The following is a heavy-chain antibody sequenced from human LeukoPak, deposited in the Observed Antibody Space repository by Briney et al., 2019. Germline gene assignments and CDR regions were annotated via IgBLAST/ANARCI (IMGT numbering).Heavy chain of an antibody. CDR3: ARRGVDMTSTIDY. Sequence: PSETLSLTCAVYGESFSGYYWTWIRQPPGKGLEWIGEVNHSGSTNSNSSLKSRVTISVDTSKNQSSLKLTSVTAADTAVYYCARRGVDMTSTIDYWSQGTLVTVSS. CDR1: GESFSGYY. J-gene: IGHJ4*02. CDR2: VNHSGST. D-gene: IGHD5-24*01. V-gene: IGHV4-34*01.